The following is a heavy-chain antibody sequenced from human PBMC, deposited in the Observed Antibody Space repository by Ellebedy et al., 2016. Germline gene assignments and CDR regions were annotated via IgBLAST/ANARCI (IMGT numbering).Heavy chain of an antibody. V-gene: IGHV1-8*01. CDR1: GYTFTSYD. CDR2: MNPNSGNT. Sequence: ASVKVSXXASGYTFTSYDINWVRQATGQGLEWMGWMNPNSGNTGYAQKFQGRVTMTRNTSISTAYMELSSLRSEDTAVYYCAMWGIVVVPAAKGDYYMDVWGKGTTVTVSS. D-gene: IGHD2-2*01. CDR3: AMWGIVVVPAAKGDYYMDV. J-gene: IGHJ6*03.